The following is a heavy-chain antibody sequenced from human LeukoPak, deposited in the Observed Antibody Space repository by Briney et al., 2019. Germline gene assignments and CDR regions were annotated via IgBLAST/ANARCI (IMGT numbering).Heavy chain of an antibody. Sequence: GGSLRLSCAASGFTFSSYAMSWVRQAPGKGLEWVSAISGSGGSTYYADSVKGRFTISRDNSKSTLYLQVNSLRAEDTAVYYCAFRYSGSYYGFLWGQGTLVTVSS. V-gene: IGHV3-23*01. J-gene: IGHJ4*02. CDR1: GFTFSSYA. CDR2: ISGSGGST. D-gene: IGHD1-26*01. CDR3: AFRYSGSYYGFL.